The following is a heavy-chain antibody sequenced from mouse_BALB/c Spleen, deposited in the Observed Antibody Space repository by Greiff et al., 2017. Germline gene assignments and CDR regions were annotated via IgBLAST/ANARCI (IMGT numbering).Heavy chain of an antibody. Sequence: QVQLQQSGPELVRPGVSVKISCKGSGYTFTDYAMHWVKQSHAKSLEWIGVISTYYGNTNYNQKFKGKATMTVDKSSSTAYMELARLTSEDSAIYYCARLGYYGSPLWYFDVWGAGTTVTVSS. V-gene: IGHV1-67*01. CDR1: GYTFTDYA. CDR3: ARLGYYGSPLWYFDV. CDR2: ISTYYGNT. D-gene: IGHD1-1*01. J-gene: IGHJ1*01.